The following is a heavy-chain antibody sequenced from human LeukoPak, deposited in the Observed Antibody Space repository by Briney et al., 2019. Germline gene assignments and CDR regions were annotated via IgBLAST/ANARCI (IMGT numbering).Heavy chain of an antibody. Sequence: KPSETLSLTCTVSGGSISSSSYYWGWIRQPPGKGLEWIGSIYYSGSTYYNPSLKSRVTISVDTSKNQFSLKLSSVTAADTAVYYCARDRTGGDSFQHWGQGTLVTVSS. CDR1: GGSISSSSYY. CDR3: ARDRTGGDSFQH. CDR2: IYYSGST. D-gene: IGHD2-21*02. J-gene: IGHJ1*01. V-gene: IGHV4-39*07.